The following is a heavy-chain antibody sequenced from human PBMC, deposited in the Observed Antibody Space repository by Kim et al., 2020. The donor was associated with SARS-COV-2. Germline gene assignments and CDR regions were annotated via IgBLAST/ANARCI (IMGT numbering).Heavy chain of an antibody. D-gene: IGHD6-13*01. Sequence: SETLSLTCTVSSDSITRTSYYWAWIRQPTGKDLQWMGSIYYSGSTYYNPSLKSRLTISVDTSKNQFFLNLNSVTAADTALYYCARLGSSSWYFDSWGQGTLVTVSS. CDR3: ARLGSSSWYFDS. J-gene: IGHJ4*02. CDR2: IYYSGST. V-gene: IGHV4-39*01. CDR1: SDSITRTSYY.